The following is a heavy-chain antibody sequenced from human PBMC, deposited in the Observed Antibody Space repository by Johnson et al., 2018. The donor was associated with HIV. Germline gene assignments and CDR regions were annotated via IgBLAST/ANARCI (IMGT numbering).Heavy chain of an antibody. CDR2: ISYDGSNK. V-gene: IGHV3-30*04. CDR3: AREGELGRDAFDI. J-gene: IGHJ3*02. Sequence: QVQLVESGGGVVQPGRSLRLSCAASGFTFSSYAMHLVRQAPGKGLEWVAVISYDGSNKYYADSVKGRFTISRDNSKNTLYLQMNSLRAEDTAVYYCAREGELGRDAFDIWGQGTIVTVSS. D-gene: IGHD1-7*01. CDR1: GFTFSSYA.